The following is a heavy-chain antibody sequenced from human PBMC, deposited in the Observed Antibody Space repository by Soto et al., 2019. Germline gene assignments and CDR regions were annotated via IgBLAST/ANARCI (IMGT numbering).Heavy chain of an antibody. J-gene: IGHJ5*02. CDR3: ARDHHYYDTSGYYFFSFDP. Sequence: ASVKVPCKASGYTFTSYGITWVRQAPGQGLEWMGWISAYSGNTNYAQKLQGRVTMSTDTSTSTAYMELRSLRSDDTAVYYCARDHHYYDTSGYYFFSFDPWGQGTLVTVSS. V-gene: IGHV1-18*04. D-gene: IGHD3-22*01. CDR2: ISAYSGNT. CDR1: GYTFTSYG.